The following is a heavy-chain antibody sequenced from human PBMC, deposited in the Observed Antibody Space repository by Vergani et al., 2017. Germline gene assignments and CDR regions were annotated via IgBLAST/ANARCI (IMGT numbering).Heavy chain of an antibody. CDR3: ANSVIAGNVGVAYFGMDV. V-gene: IGHV3-30*02. CDR1: GFTLSSHA. Sequence: QVQLEESGGGVVQPGRSLRLSCAGSGFTLSSHAMHWVRQAPGKGLEWVAFIWYDESKEYYADSVKGRFTISRDKSKNTVNLQMNSLRTEDTAVYFCANSVIAGNVGVAYFGMDVWGRGSTVSVSS. D-gene: IGHD2/OR15-2a*01. CDR2: IWYDESKE. J-gene: IGHJ6*02.